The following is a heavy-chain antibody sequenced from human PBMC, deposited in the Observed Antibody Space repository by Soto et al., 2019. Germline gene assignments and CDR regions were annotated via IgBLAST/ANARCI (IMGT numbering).Heavy chain of an antibody. V-gene: IGHV3-15*07. CDR2: IKSKTDGGTT. CDR3: TTDHPTYYYDSSGYSRAFDI. CDR1: GFTFSNAW. D-gene: IGHD3-22*01. J-gene: IGHJ3*02. Sequence: GGSLRLSCAASGFTFSNAWMNWVRQAPGKGLEWVGRIKSKTDGGTTDYAAPVKGRFTISRDDSKNTLYLQMNSLKTEDTAVYYCTTDHPTYYYDSSGYSRAFDIWGQGTMVTVSS.